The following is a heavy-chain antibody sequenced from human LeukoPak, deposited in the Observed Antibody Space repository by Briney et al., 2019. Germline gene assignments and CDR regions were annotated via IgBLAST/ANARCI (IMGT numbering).Heavy chain of an antibody. J-gene: IGHJ4*01. CDR2: ISNDGSSR. D-gene: IGHD6-13*01. CDR1: GFTFTNYW. V-gene: IGHV3-74*01. Sequence: GGSLRLSCAASGFTFTNYWMHWVRQGQGKGLVWVSRISNDGSSRHYADSVKGRFTISRDNSKNMMYLQMNSLRAEDTAVYYCASASSHRIAAGGDYWSHGTLVTVSS. CDR3: ASASSHRIAAGGDY.